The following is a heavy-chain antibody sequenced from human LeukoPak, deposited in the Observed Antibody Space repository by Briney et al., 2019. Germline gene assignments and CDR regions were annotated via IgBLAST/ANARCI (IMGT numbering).Heavy chain of an antibody. V-gene: IGHV3-9*01. CDR1: GFTFRSYG. CDR3: VKESEDSSGWATRYYFDY. CDR2: ITWNSDNI. D-gene: IGHD6-19*01. Sequence: GGSLRLSCAASGFTFRSYGMHWVRQAPGKGLEWVAGITWNSDNIDYAESVRGRFTISRDNAKNSLYLEMNSLRLEDTALYYCVKESEDSSGWATRYYFDYWGQGSLVTVSS. J-gene: IGHJ4*02.